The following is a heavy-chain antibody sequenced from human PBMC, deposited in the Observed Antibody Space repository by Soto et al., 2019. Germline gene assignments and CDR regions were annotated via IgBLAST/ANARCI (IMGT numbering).Heavy chain of an antibody. CDR1: GFTFSTCA. D-gene: IGHD2-15*01. CDR2: ISGGGDRT. V-gene: IGHV3-23*01. J-gene: IGHJ5*02. Sequence: GGALRLSCAASGFTFSTCAMNWVRQAPGKGLEWVSSISGGGDRTYYGDSMKGRFTISRDNSKNTLYLQINSLRADDTAVYYCVPQGVVVAATPSSDTRCQGT. CDR3: VPQGVVVAATPSSDT.